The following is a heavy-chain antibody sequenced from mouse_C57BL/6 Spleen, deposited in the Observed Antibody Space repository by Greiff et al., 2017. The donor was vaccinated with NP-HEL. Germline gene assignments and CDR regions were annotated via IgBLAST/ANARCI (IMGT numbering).Heavy chain of an antibody. Sequence: EVQLQQSGPELVKPGASVKIPCKASGYTFTDYNMDWVKQSHGKSLEWIGDINPNNGGTIYTQKFKGKATLTVDKSSSTAYMELRSLTSEDTAVYYCARGAFSTTVVADFDYWGQGTTLTVSS. V-gene: IGHV1-18*01. D-gene: IGHD1-1*01. J-gene: IGHJ2*01. CDR2: INPNNGGT. CDR3: ARGAFSTTVVADFDY. CDR1: GYTFTDYN.